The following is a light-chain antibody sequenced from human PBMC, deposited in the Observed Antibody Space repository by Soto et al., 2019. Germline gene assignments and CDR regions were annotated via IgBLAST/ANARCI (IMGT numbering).Light chain of an antibody. Sequence: DIQMTQSPSTLSASVGDRVTITCRASQSISRSLAWYQQKPGKAPNLLIYDASSLEGGVPSRFSGSGFGTEFTLTITNLQPADFATYYCQQYSDFLISFGPWTTVDFK. CDR2: DAS. CDR3: QQYSDFLIS. J-gene: IGKJ3*01. CDR1: QSISRS. V-gene: IGKV1-5*01.